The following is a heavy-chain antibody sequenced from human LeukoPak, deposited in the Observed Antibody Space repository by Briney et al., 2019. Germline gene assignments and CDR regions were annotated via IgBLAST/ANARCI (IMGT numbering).Heavy chain of an antibody. CDR3: AELGITMIGGV. CDR2: ISSSGSTI. J-gene: IGHJ6*04. D-gene: IGHD3-10*02. Sequence: GGSLRLSCAASGFTFSSYEMNWVRQAPGKRLEWVSYISSSGSTIYYADSVKGRFTISRHNAKNSLYLQMNSLRAEDTAVYYCAELGITMIGGVWGKGTTVTISS. V-gene: IGHV3-48*03. CDR1: GFTFSSYE.